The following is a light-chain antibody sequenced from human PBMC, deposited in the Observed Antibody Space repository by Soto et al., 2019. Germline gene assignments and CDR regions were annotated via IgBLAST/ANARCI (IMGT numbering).Light chain of an antibody. J-gene: IGKJ2*01. CDR3: LQHNTYPYT. V-gene: IGKV1-17*01. CDR1: QGISNL. CDR2: AAS. Sequence: DIQMTQSPSSLSASVGDRVTITCRASQGISNLLGWFQHKPGKAPKRLIYAASSLQGGVPSRFSGSGSGTEFTPTITGLQPEDFAAYYCLQHNTYPYTFGQGTKLEIK.